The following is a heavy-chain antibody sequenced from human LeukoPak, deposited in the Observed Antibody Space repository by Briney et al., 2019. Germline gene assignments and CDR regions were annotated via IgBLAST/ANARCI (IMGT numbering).Heavy chain of an antibody. J-gene: IGHJ4*02. V-gene: IGHV3-7*01. CDR1: GFTFSSYW. CDR3: ARGLLWFGELLYFDY. Sequence: PGGSLRLSCAASGFTFSSYWMSWVRQAQGKGLEWVANIKQDGSEKYYVDSVKGRFTISRDNAKNSLYLQMNSLRAEDTAVYYCARGLLWFGELLYFDYWGQGTLVTVSS. D-gene: IGHD3-10*01. CDR2: IKQDGSEK.